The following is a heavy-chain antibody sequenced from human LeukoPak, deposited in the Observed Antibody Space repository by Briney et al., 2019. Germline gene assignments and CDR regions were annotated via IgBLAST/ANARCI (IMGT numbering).Heavy chain of an antibody. V-gene: IGHV4-31*03. D-gene: IGHD3-9*01. J-gene: IGHJ4*02. CDR1: GGSISSGGYY. Sequence: SQTLSLTCTVSGGSISSGGYYWSWLRQHPGTGLEWIGYIYYSGSTYYNPSLKSRVTISVDTSKNQFSLELSSVTAADTAVYYCAREEGNAGYYDYWGQGTLVTVSS. CDR2: IYYSGST. CDR3: AREEGNAGYYDY.